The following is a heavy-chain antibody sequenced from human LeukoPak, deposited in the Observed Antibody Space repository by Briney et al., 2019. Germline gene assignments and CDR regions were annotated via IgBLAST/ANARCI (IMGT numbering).Heavy chain of an antibody. V-gene: IGHV3-23*01. CDR3: AKSPHIAAAGSGDY. Sequence: PGRSLRLSCAASGFTFDDYAMHWVRQAPGKGLEWVSAISGSGGSTYYADSVKGRFTISRDNSKNTLYLQMNSLRAEDTAVYYCAKSPHIAAAGSGDYWGQGTLVTVSS. D-gene: IGHD6-13*01. CDR1: GFTFDDYA. J-gene: IGHJ4*02. CDR2: ISGSGGST.